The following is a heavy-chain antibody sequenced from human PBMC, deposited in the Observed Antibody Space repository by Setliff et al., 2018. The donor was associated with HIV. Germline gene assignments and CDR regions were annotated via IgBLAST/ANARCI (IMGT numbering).Heavy chain of an antibody. V-gene: IGHV1-2*06. J-gene: IGHJ4*02. CDR1: GYTFDGHY. CDR3: ARSCRSSGYCHFDY. D-gene: IGHD3-22*01. CDR2: ISPNNFNT. Sequence: VASVKVSCKTSGYTFDGHYLHWVRQAPGQGLEWMGQISPNNFNTQYAKNFQGRVTMTWDTSTSTGYMEVYRLRSDDTAVYFCARSCRSSGYCHFDYWGQGTLVTVSS.